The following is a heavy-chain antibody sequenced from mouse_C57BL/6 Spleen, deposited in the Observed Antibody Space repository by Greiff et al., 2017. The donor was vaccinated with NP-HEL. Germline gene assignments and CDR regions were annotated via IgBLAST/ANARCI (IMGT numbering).Heavy chain of an antibody. CDR1: GYTFTDYN. CDR2: INPNNGGT. V-gene: IGHV1-18*01. Sequence: DVQLQESGPELVKPGASVKIPCKASGYTFTDYNMDWVKQSHGKSLEWIGDINPNNGGTIYNQKFKGKATLTVDKSSSTAYMELRSLTSEDTAVYYCARGGGDYYGSSSYAMDYWGQGTSVTVSS. CDR3: ARGGGDYYGSSSYAMDY. J-gene: IGHJ4*01. D-gene: IGHD1-1*01.